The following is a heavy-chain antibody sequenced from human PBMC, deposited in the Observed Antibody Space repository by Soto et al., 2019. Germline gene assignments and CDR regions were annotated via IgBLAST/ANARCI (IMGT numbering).Heavy chain of an antibody. CDR3: ARQKKRGVWLFDF. CDR1: GFTFSSYA. Sequence: QVQLVASGGGVVQPGRSLRLSCAASGFTFSSYALHWVRQAPGKGLDWVAVISSDVNYRYYADSVRGRFTITRDNSNNTLYLQSNSLRAGDTAVYYRARQKKRGVWLFDFWGQGTLVSVSS. CDR2: ISSDVNYR. V-gene: IGHV3-30-3*01. J-gene: IGHJ4*02. D-gene: IGHD5-12*01.